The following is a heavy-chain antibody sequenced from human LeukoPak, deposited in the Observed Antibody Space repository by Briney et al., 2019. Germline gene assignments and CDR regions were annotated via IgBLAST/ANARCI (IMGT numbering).Heavy chain of an antibody. CDR2: ISGSGGTT. CDR3: AKLGKTARFHIFPYYFDY. D-gene: IGHD6-6*01. Sequence: GGTLRLSCAASGFTFSNYGMSWVRQAPGKGLEWVPGISGSGGTTYYADSVKGRFTISRDNSKNTLYLQMNSLRAEDTAVYYCAKLGKTARFHIFPYYFDYWGQGTLVTVSS. V-gene: IGHV3-23*01. J-gene: IGHJ4*02. CDR1: GFTFSNYG.